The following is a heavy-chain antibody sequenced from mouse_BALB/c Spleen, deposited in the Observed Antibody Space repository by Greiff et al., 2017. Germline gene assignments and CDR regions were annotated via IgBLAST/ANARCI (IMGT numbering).Heavy chain of an antibody. CDR1: GFTFSDYY. Sequence: EVKLMESGGGLVKPGGSLKLSCAASGFTFSDYYMYWVRQTPEKRLEWVATISDGGSYTYYPDSVKGRFTISRDNAKNNLYLQMSSLKSEDTAMYYCARDSNYRDAMDYWGQGTSVTVSS. D-gene: IGHD2-5*01. CDR2: ISDGGSYT. CDR3: ARDSNYRDAMDY. J-gene: IGHJ4*01. V-gene: IGHV5-4*02.